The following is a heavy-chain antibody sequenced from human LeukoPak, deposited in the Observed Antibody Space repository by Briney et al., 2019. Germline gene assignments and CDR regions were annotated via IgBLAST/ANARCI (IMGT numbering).Heavy chain of an antibody. CDR2: ISVYSSYT. Sequence: ASVKVSRKASGYTFTTYGISWVRQAPGQGLEWMGWISVYSSYTKYAQKLQGRVTMTTDTSTSTAYMELSRLRSDDTAVYYCARGLGSSGRNWFDPWGQGTLVTVSS. D-gene: IGHD6-19*01. CDR1: GYTFTTYG. J-gene: IGHJ5*02. CDR3: ARGLGSSGRNWFDP. V-gene: IGHV1-18*01.